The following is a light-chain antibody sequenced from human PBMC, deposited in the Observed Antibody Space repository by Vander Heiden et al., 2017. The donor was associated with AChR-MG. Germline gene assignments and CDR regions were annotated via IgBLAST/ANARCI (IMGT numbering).Light chain of an antibody. J-gene: IGLJ3*02. CDR3: AAWEDSMNGWV. CDR2: DNN. CDR1: SSHIGSNT. Sequence: QSVLSPPPSASVTPGPGVTSACSGRSSHIGSNTVDWYQQHPQTTPKLLIYDNNQSPPGVRDRFSGAKSSTSATMAISGRQSEDEADYYCAAWEDSMNGWVFGGGTKLTVL. V-gene: IGLV1-44*01.